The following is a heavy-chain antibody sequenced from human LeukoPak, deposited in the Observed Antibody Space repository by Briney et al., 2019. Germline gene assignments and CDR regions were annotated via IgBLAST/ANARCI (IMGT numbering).Heavy chain of an antibody. V-gene: IGHV4-31*03. CDR3: ARYYYDSSGYYFDY. Sequence: PSETLSLTCTVSGGSISSGDFYWSWIRQHPGKGLEWIGYIYYSGTTYYSPSLKSRVTISLDTSKNQFSLKLSSVTAADTAVYYCARYYYDSSGYYFDYWGQGTLVTVSS. D-gene: IGHD3-22*01. CDR2: IYYSGTT. J-gene: IGHJ4*02. CDR1: GGSISSGDFY.